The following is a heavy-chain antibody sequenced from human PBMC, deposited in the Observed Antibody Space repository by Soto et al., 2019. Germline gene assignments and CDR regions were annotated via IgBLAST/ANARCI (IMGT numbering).Heavy chain of an antibody. Sequence: ASVKVSCKASGYTFTSYGISWVRQAPGQGLEWMGWISAYNGNTNYAQKLQGRVTMTTDTSTSTAYMELRSLRSDDTAVYYCARDSERDLYYYGSGSYADCWGQGTLVTVSS. J-gene: IGHJ4*02. D-gene: IGHD3-10*01. CDR3: ARDSERDLYYYGSGSYADC. CDR2: ISAYNGNT. CDR1: GYTFTSYG. V-gene: IGHV1-18*01.